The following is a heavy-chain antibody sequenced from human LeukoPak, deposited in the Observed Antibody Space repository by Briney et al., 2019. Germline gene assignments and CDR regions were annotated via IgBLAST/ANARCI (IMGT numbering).Heavy chain of an antibody. CDR1: GFTFSSYA. J-gene: IGHJ4*02. CDR3: AKDWSCDSSGYYLNYFDY. CDR2: ISGSGGST. D-gene: IGHD3-22*01. Sequence: PGGSLRLSCAASGFTFSSYAMSWVRQAPGKGLEWVSAISGSGGSTYYADSVKGRFTISRDNSKNTLYLQMNSLRAEDTAVYYCAKDWSCDSSGYYLNYFDYWGQGTLVTVSS. V-gene: IGHV3-23*01.